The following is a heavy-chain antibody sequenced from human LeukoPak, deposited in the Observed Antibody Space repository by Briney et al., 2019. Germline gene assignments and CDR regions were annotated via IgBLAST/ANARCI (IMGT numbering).Heavy chain of an antibody. CDR3: ARARYSYTGIIDY. CDR1: GFPFTVYW. CDR2: INTDGTST. Sequence: PGGSLRLSCAASGFPFTVYWMHWVRQAPGKGLVWVSRINTDGTSTKYAESVEGRITISRDNARNTVYLQTNSLRAEDTAVYYCARARYSYTGIIDYWGQGTLVTVSS. J-gene: IGHJ4*02. D-gene: IGHD5-18*01. V-gene: IGHV3-74*01.